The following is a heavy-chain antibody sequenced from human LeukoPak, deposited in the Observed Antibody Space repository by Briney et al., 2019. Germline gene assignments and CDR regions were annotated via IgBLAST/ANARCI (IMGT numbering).Heavy chain of an antibody. J-gene: IGHJ6*02. Sequence: GGSLRLSCAASGFTSSSYRMSWVRQAPGKGLERVASIKHDGRAKYYVVTVKGRSTISRDKAKNPLYLQMNSLRAEGTAVQYCARDGFNNNGSGSPARGHEHNYYGMDVWGQGSTVTASS. D-gene: IGHD3-10*01. CDR3: ARDGFNNNGSGSPARGHEHNYYGMDV. V-gene: IGHV3-7*04. CDR1: GFTSSSYR. CDR2: IKHDGRAK.